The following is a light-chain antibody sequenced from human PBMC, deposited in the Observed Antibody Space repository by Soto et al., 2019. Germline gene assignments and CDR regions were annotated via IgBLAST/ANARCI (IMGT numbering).Light chain of an antibody. V-gene: IGKV1-9*01. Sequence: DIQLTQSPSFLSASVGDRVTITCRASQGISAYLAWYQQKPGNAPKLLIYGTSTLQSEVPSRFSGSGSGTEFTLTISSLQPEDFATYFCQQLRTYPLTFGGGTRVEIK. J-gene: IGKJ4*01. CDR1: QGISAY. CDR3: QQLRTYPLT. CDR2: GTS.